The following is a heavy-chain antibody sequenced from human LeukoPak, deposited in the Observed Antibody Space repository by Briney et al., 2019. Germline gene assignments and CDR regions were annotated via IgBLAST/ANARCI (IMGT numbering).Heavy chain of an antibody. CDR1: DGSFSGYY. D-gene: IGHD3-10*01. CDR2: INDIGTT. Sequence: SETLSLTCAVYDGSFSGYYWSWIRQSPGKGLEWIGEINDIGTTNHNPSLKSRVTISVDTSKNQSSLKLSSVTAADTAVYYCARQGGGTLGGYYFYGMDVWGQGTTVTVSS. CDR3: ARQGGGTLGGYYFYGMDV. V-gene: IGHV4-34*01. J-gene: IGHJ6*02.